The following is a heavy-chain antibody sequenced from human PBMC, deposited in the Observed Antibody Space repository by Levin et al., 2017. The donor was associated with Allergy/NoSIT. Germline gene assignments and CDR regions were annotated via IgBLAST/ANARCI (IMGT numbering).Heavy chain of an antibody. CDR2: IYYSGST. CDR3: ARVGYGGWFDP. D-gene: IGHD3-10*01. V-gene: IGHV4-31*03. CDR1: GGSISSGDYY. Sequence: SETLSLTCTVSGGSISSGDYYWSWIRQHPGKGLEWIGYIYYSGSTYYNPSLKSRVAISVDTSKNQFSLKLSSVTAADTAVYYWARVGYGGWFDPWGQGTLVTVSS. J-gene: IGHJ5*02.